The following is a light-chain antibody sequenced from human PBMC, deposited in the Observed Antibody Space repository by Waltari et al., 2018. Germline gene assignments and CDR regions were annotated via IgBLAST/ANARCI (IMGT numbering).Light chain of an antibody. CDR2: KIN. CDR3: VLYLGSGIWV. J-gene: IGLJ3*02. CDR1: SCSVSTTSY. Sequence: QTVVTQEPSLYVSPGGTVTLTCALSSCSVSTTSYPRWSHQPPGQAPRTLVYKINIRSSGVPDRFSGSMLGNKAALTITGAQAEDESDYYCVLYLGSGIWVFGGGTKLTVL. V-gene: IGLV8-61*01.